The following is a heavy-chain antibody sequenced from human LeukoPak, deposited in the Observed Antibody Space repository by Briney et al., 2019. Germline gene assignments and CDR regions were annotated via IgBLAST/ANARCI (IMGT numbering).Heavy chain of an antibody. CDR2: IYYSGST. Sequence: SETLSLTCTVSGGSISSYYWSWIRQPPGKGLEWIGYIYYSGSTNYNPSLKSRVTLSVDTSKNQFSLKLSSVTAADTAVYYCARASLINFDYWGQGTLVTVSS. CDR3: ARASLINFDY. V-gene: IGHV4-59*01. J-gene: IGHJ4*02. CDR1: GGSISSYY. D-gene: IGHD3-22*01.